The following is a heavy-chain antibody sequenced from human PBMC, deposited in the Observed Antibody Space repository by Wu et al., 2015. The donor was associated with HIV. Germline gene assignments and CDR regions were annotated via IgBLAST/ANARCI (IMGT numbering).Heavy chain of an antibody. CDR2: IIPIFGTA. V-gene: IGHV1-69*01. J-gene: IGHJ3*02. D-gene: IGHD3-10*01. Sequence: QVQLVQSGAEVKKPGSSVKVSCKASGGTFSSYAISWVRQAPGQGLEWMGGIIPIFGTANYAQKFQGRVTITTDESTSTAYMELSSLRSEDTAVYYCARSQEITMVRGVIIGAFDIWGQGTMGHRLF. CDR1: GGTFSSYA. CDR3: ARSQEITMVRGVIIGAFDI.